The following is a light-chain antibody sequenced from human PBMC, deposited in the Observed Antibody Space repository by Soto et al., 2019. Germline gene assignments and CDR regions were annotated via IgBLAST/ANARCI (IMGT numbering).Light chain of an antibody. V-gene: IGLV6-57*04. Sequence: NFMLTQPHSVSESPGQTVSISCTRSSGRIASNYVQWYQQRPGSAPTTVIYEDNQRPSGVPDRFSGSTDGSSNSASLTISGLQTEDEADYYCQSYDSSTVVFGGGTKLTVL. J-gene: IGLJ2*01. CDR3: QSYDSSTVV. CDR2: EDN. CDR1: SGRIASNY.